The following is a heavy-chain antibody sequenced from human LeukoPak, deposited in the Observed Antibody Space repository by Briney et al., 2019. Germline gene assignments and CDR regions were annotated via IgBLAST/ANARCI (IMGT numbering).Heavy chain of an antibody. J-gene: IGHJ3*02. CDR2: IYYSGST. V-gene: IGHV4-59*08. CDR3: ARSLYDSSGYYAFDI. Sequence: SETLSLTCTVSGGSISSYYWSWIRQPPGKGLEWIGYIYYSGSTNYNPSLKSRVTISVDTSKNQFSLKPSSVTAADTAVYYCARSLYDSSGYYAFDIWGQGTMVTVSS. CDR1: GGSISSYY. D-gene: IGHD3-22*01.